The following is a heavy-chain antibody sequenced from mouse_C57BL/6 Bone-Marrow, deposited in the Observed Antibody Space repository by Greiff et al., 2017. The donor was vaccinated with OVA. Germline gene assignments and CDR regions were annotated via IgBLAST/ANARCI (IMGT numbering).Heavy chain of an antibody. CDR2: IDPANGNT. D-gene: IGHD1-1*01. CDR1: GFNIKNTY. Sequence: VQLQQSVAELVRPGASVKLSCTASGFNIKNTYMHWVKQRPEQGLEWIGRIDPANGNTKYAPKFQGKATITADTSSNTAYLQLSSMTSEDTAIYYCARHYYGSSYDWYFDVWGTGTTVTVSS. V-gene: IGHV14-3*01. J-gene: IGHJ1*03. CDR3: ARHYYGSSYDWYFDV.